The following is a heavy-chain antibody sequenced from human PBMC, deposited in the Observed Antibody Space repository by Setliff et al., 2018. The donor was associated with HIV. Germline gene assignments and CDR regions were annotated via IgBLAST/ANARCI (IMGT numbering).Heavy chain of an antibody. Sequence: PSETLSLTCTVSGGSIASSTHYWAWIRQPPGKGLEWIGNIRHSGYTNYNPSLKSRLNMSVDTSNYQISLKLTAVTAADTAVYYCAREFSERSPNPDHYYYYMDVWGKGTTVTVSS. J-gene: IGHJ6*03. V-gene: IGHV4-39*07. CDR2: IRHSGYT. CDR1: GGSIASSTHY. D-gene: IGHD6-19*01. CDR3: AREFSERSPNPDHYYYYMDV.